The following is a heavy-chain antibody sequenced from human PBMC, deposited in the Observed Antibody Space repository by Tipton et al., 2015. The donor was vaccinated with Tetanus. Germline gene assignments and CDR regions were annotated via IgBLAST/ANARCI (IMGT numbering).Heavy chain of an antibody. D-gene: IGHD3-3*01. Sequence: TLSLTCTVSGGSISDSNSYWGWIRQSPGKGLEWVGSIYESGDTYYIPSLKSRVTISVDTSKNQFSLNLNSMAAADTDVYYCARHQSGYFTPFDYWGQGNLVTVSS. J-gene: IGHJ4*02. CDR2: IYESGDT. V-gene: IGHV4-39*01. CDR3: ARHQSGYFTPFDY. CDR1: GGSISDSNSY.